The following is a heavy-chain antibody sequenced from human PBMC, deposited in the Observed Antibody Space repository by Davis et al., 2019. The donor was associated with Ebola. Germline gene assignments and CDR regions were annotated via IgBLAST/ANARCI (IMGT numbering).Heavy chain of an antibody. Sequence: ASVKVSCKASGYTFTGYYMHWVRQAPGQGLEWMGWINPNSGGTNYAQKFQGWVTMTRDTSASTAYMELSSLRSEDTAVYYCAREKYSSGCEHWGQGTLVTVSS. D-gene: IGHD6-19*01. CDR1: GYTFTGYY. V-gene: IGHV1-2*04. CDR3: AREKYSSGCEH. J-gene: IGHJ1*01. CDR2: INPNSGGT.